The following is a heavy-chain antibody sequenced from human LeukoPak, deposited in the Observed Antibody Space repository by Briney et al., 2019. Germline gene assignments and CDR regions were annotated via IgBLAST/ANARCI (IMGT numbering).Heavy chain of an antibody. D-gene: IGHD3-10*01. J-gene: IGHJ4*02. CDR2: ISAYNGNT. CDR1: GYTFTRYG. V-gene: IGHV1-18*03. CDR3: ARDYGYYGSGSYLGY. Sequence: ASVKVSCKASGYTFTRYGISWVRQAPGQGLEWMGWISAYNGNTNYAQKVQGRVTMTTDTSTSTAYMELRSLTSDDMAVYYCARDYGYYGSGSYLGYWGRGTLVTVSS.